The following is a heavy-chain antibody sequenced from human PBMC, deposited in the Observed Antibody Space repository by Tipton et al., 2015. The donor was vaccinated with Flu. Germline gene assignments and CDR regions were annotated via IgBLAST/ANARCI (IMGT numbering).Heavy chain of an antibody. V-gene: IGHV3-30*03. CDR3: ARVWQSYYFDA. D-gene: IGHD6-13*01. CDR1: GFTFGSYG. CDR2: ISFDSSEK. Sequence: RSLRLSCAASGFTFGSYGMHWVRQAPGKGLEWVAFISFDSSEKFYSDSVKGRFTISRDTSKNTLYLLMNSLRRDDTAVYYCARVWQSYYFDAWGQGTLVTVSS. J-gene: IGHJ4*02.